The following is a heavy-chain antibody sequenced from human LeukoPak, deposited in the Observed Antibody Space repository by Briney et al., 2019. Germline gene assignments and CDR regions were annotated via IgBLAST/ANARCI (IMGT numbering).Heavy chain of an antibody. V-gene: IGHV1-18*01. J-gene: IGHJ3*02. CDR1: GYTFTSYG. CDR3: ARWVISKTGDAFDI. Sequence: ASVKVSCKASGYTFTSYGISWVRQAPGQGLEWMGWISAYNGNTNYAQKLQGRVTMTTDTSTSTAYIELRSLRSDDTAVYYCARWVISKTGDAFDIWGQGTMVTVPS. CDR2: ISAYNGNT. D-gene: IGHD3-16*02.